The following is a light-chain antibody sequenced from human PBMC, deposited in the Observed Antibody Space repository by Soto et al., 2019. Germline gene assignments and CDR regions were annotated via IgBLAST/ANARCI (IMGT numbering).Light chain of an antibody. CDR3: QQRSTWPLS. J-gene: IGKJ4*01. CDR2: DAC. Sequence: EIVLTQSPATMSLSPGERATLSCRASQSVSTYLAWYQQKPGPDPMLLIYDACSRATGLPARFSGSVSGTDFTLTISSLESEDVSVYYCQQRSTWPLSFGGGTKVE. V-gene: IGKV3-11*01. CDR1: QSVSTY.